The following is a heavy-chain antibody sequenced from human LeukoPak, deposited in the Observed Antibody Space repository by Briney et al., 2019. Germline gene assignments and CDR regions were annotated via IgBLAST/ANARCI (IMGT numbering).Heavy chain of an antibody. D-gene: IGHD5-12*01. J-gene: IGHJ4*02. CDR3: ARVHSGYDCYFDY. V-gene: IGHV7-4-1*02. CDR2: IHPNTRNP. CDR1: GYTFTSYA. Sequence: ASVKVSCKASGYTFTSYAMNWVRQAPGQGLEWMGWIHPNTRNPTYAQDFTGRFVFSLDTSLSTAYLQISSLKAEDTAVYYCARVHSGYDCYFDYWGQGTLVTVSS.